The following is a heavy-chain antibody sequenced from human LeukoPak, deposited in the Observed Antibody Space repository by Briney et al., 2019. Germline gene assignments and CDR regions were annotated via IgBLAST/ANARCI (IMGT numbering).Heavy chain of an antibody. Sequence: ASVKVSCKTSGYSFTGYYMHWVRQAPGQGLEWMGWINPNSGGTNYAQKLQGRVTMTRDTSISTAYMELSSLRSDDTAVYYCGRYYYDSSGDFNVFDYWGQGTLVTVSS. CDR2: INPNSGGT. CDR3: GRYYYDSSGDFNVFDY. CDR1: GYSFTGYY. J-gene: IGHJ4*02. V-gene: IGHV1-2*02. D-gene: IGHD3-22*01.